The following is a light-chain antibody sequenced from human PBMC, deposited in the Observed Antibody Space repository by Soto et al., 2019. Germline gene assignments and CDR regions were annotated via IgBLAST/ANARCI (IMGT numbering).Light chain of an antibody. J-gene: IGLJ1*01. CDR3: QSYDSSLSGYV. V-gene: IGLV1-40*01. Sequence: QSALTQPPSVSGAPGQRITISCTGSSSNIEAGYPVHWYQQLPGTAPKLLIFGNTIRPSGVPDRFSGSRSGLAITGLQAEDEADYYCQSYDSSLSGYVFGTGTKVTVL. CDR1: SSNIEAGYP. CDR2: GNT.